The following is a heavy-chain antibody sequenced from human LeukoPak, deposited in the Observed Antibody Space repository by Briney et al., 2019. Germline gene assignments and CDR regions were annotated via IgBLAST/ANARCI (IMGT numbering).Heavy chain of an antibody. J-gene: IGHJ4*02. V-gene: IGHV1-2*02. Sequence: ASVKVSCKASGYTFTGYYMHWVRQAPGQGLEWMGWINPDSGATNYAQRFQGRVTMTRDTSISTAYMELSRLRSDDTALYYCARSEMVDYWGQGTLVTVSS. CDR2: INPDSGAT. CDR1: GYTFTGYY. D-gene: IGHD2-8*01. CDR3: ARSEMVDY.